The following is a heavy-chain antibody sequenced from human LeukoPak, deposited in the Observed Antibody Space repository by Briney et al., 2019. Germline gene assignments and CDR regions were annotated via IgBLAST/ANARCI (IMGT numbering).Heavy chain of an antibody. V-gene: IGHV4-34*01. CDR3: ARTYDSSGYYYGTLDY. D-gene: IGHD3-22*01. J-gene: IGHJ4*02. Sequence: SETLSLTCAVYGGSFSGYYWSWIRQPPGKGLEWIGEINHSGSTNYNPSLKSRVTISVDTSKNQFSLKLSSVTAADTAVYYCARTYDSSGYYYGTLDYWGQGTLVTVSS. CDR2: INHSGST. CDR1: GGSFSGYY.